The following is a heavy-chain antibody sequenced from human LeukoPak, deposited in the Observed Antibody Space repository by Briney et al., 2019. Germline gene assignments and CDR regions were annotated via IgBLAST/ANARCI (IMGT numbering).Heavy chain of an antibody. V-gene: IGHV3-23*01. CDR1: GFTFTTYT. D-gene: IGHD5-24*01. CDR3: AKSNGVDRNGYNSDYFDY. CDR2: ISGSGGTT. J-gene: IGHJ4*02. Sequence: GGSLRLSCAASGFTFTTYTMSWVRQAPGKGLAWVSAISGSGGTTYYADSVKGWFTISRDNSKNMLYLQMNSLRAEDTAVYYCAKSNGVDRNGYNSDYFDYWGQGTLVTVSS.